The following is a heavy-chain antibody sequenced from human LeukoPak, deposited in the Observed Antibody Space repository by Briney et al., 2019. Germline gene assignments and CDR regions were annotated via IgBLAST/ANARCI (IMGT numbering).Heavy chain of an antibody. CDR1: GFTFSSYA. V-gene: IGHV3-23*01. CDR3: AKSLYGGCDY. J-gene: IGHJ4*01. D-gene: IGHD3-16*02. Sequence: GGSLRLSCAASGFTFSSYAMSWVRQAPGKGLEWVSVISGSGGSTYYADSVKGRFTIFRDNSKNTVYLQMNSLRVEDTAVYYCAKSLYGGCDYWGQGTVVTVSS. CDR2: ISGSGGST.